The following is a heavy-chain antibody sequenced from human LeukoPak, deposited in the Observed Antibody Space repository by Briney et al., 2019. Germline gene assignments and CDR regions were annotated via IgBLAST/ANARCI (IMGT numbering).Heavy chain of an antibody. D-gene: IGHD2-15*01. J-gene: IGHJ3*02. V-gene: IGHV3-21*01. CDR3: ARGLDVVSASNDAFDI. Sequence: PGGSLRLSCAVSGFTFSSYSMNGVRQAPGKGLEWVSSISTSSSYIYYADSVKGRVTISRDNAKKSLYLQMNSLRAEDTAVYYCARGLDVVSASNDAFDIWGQGTMVTVSS. CDR1: GFTFSSYS. CDR2: ISTSSSYI.